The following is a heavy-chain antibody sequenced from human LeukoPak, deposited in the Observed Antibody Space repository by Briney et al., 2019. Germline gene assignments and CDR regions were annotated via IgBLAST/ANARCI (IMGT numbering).Heavy chain of an antibody. J-gene: IGHJ4*02. CDR1: GGSFSGYY. CDR2: INHSGST. V-gene: IGHV4-34*01. CDR3: ARLYGGNSGGY. D-gene: IGHD4-23*01. Sequence: SETLSLTCAVYGGSFSGYYWSWIRQPPGKGLEWIGEINHSGSTNYNPSLKSRVTISVDTSKNQFSLKLSSVTAADTAVYYCARLYGGNSGGYWGQGTLVTVSS.